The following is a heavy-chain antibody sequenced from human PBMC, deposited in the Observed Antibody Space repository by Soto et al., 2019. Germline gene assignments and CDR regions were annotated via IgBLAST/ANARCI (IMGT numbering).Heavy chain of an antibody. Sequence: QVQLQESGPGLVKSSETLSLTCTVSGAFISSGDYYWSWIRQPPGKGLEWIGYIYYSGSTYYNPSLKSRVSISIDMSKNQFSLNLSSVTAADTAVYYCARVLREKEPTVWFDPWGQGTLVTVSS. V-gene: IGHV4-30-4*01. CDR3: ARVLREKEPTVWFDP. J-gene: IGHJ5*02. CDR1: GAFISSGDYY. D-gene: IGHD3-10*01. CDR2: IYYSGST.